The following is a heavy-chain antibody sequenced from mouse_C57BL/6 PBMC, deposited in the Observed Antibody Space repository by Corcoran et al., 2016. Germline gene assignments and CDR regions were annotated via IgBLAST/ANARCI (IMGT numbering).Heavy chain of an antibody. CDR2: INTYSGVP. D-gene: IGHD2-3*01. CDR3: ARVYDGYYSAMDY. V-gene: IGHV9-3*01. Sequence: QIQLVQSGPELKKPGETVKISCKASGYTFTTYGMSWVKQAPGKGVKWMGWINTYSGVPTYADDFKGRFAFSFETSASTAYLQINNLQNEDTATYFCARVYDGYYSAMDYWGQGTSVTVSS. CDR1: GYTFTTYG. J-gene: IGHJ4*01.